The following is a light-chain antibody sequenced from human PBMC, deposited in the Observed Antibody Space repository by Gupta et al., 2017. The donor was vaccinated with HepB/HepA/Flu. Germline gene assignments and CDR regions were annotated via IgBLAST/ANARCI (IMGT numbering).Light chain of an antibody. V-gene: IGKV1-5*03. CDR3: QQYGGYST. J-gene: IGKJ1*01. CDR1: QSISTW. CDR2: KAS. Sequence: DIQMTQSPSTLSASIGDRITITCRASQSISTWLAWYQQKPGKAPNLLIYKASTLESGVPSRFSGSGSGTEFTLTISSLHPDDFATYFCQQYGGYSTFGQGTKVEIK.